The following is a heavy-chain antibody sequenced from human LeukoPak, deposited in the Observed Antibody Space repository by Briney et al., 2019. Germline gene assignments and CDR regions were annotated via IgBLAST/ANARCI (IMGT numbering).Heavy chain of an antibody. CDR1: GFTFDDYG. V-gene: IGHV3-20*04. J-gene: IGHJ1*01. Sequence: PGGSLRLSCAASGFTFDDYGMSWVRQAPGKGLEWVSGINWNGGSTGYADSVKGRFTISRDNAKNSLYLQMNSLRAEDTALYYCARSDYDSSGYYRTHFQHWGQGTVVTVSS. CDR2: INWNGGST. CDR3: ARSDYDSSGYYRTHFQH. D-gene: IGHD3-22*01.